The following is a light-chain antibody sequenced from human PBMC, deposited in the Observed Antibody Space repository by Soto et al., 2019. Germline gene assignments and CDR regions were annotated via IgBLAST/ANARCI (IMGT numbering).Light chain of an antibody. CDR2: GAS. Sequence: EIVMTQSPATLSVSPGERATLSCRASQSVSSKLAWYQQKPGQAPRLLIYGASTRATGIPARFSGSGSGTEITLTISLLQSEDFAVYYCQQYNKWYTFGQGTKLEIK. CDR3: QQYNKWYT. J-gene: IGKJ2*01. V-gene: IGKV3-15*01. CDR1: QSVSSK.